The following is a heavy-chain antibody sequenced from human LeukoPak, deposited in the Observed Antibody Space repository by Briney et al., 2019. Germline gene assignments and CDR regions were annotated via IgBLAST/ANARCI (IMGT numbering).Heavy chain of an antibody. V-gene: IGHV1-2*02. CDR3: ARAAAGTDYYYYGMDV. Sequence: ASVKVSCKASGYTFTGYYMHWVRQAPGQGLEWMGWINPNSGGTNYAQKFQGRVTMTRDTPISTAYMELSRLRSDDTAVYYCARAAAGTDYYYYGMDVWGQGTTVTVSS. CDR2: INPNSGGT. CDR1: GYTFTGYY. J-gene: IGHJ6*02. D-gene: IGHD6-13*01.